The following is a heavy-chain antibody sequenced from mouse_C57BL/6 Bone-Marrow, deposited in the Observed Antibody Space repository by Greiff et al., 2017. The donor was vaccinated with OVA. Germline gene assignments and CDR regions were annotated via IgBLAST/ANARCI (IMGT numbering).Heavy chain of an antibody. D-gene: IGHD1-1*02. CDR3: ARGRLSGFAY. J-gene: IGHJ3*01. Sequence: EVHLVESGGGLVKPGGSLKLSCAASGFTFSDYGMHWVRQAPEKGLEWVAYISSGSSTIYYADTVKGRFTISRDNAKNTLFLQMTSLRSEDTAMYYCARGRLSGFAYWGQGTLVTVSA. V-gene: IGHV5-17*01. CDR2: ISSGSSTI. CDR1: GFTFSDYG.